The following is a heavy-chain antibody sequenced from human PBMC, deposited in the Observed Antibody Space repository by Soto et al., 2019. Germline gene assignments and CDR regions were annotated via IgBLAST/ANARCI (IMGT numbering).Heavy chain of an antibody. CDR1: GFTFSNNG. D-gene: IGHD5-12*01. Sequence: GGSLRLSCAASGFTFSNNGMHWVRQAPGKGLEWVAVISYDGSHKDYADSVKGRFTISRDNSKNTLYLQMNSLRADDTAVYYCSKDRAGGYDYGRWNDYWGQGTLVTVSS. CDR3: SKDRAGGYDYGRWNDY. CDR2: ISYDGSHK. V-gene: IGHV3-30*18. J-gene: IGHJ4*02.